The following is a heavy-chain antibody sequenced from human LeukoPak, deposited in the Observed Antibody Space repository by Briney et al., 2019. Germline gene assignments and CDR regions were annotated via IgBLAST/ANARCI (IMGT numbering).Heavy chain of an antibody. V-gene: IGHV4-59*08. CDR2: IYYSGST. J-gene: IGHJ5*02. CDR3: AAHYFGSGKTLNWFDP. Sequence: SETLSLTRTVSGGSLSSYYWSWIRQPPGRGREGIGYIYYSGSTNYNPSLKSRVTISADTSNNQVSLNLRSVTAADTAVYYCAAHYFGSGKTLNWFDPWGQGILAIVSS. CDR1: GGSLSSYY. D-gene: IGHD3-10*01.